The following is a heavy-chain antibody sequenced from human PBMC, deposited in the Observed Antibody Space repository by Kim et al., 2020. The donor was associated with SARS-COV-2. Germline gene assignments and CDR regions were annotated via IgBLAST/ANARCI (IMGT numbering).Heavy chain of an antibody. J-gene: IGHJ4*02. D-gene: IGHD1-1*01. V-gene: IGHV3-33*08. CDR2: ILYDGSET. CDR1: GLPFSNYG. CDR3: ARNSGQRWVQPGGLDF. Sequence: GGSLRLSCVVSGLPFSNYGMHWVRQAPGKGLEWVAYILYDGSETKYLDSVKGRFIISRDISKNTLYLQMNSLGVEDTAVYYCARNSGQRWVQPGGLDFWGQGTLVIVSS.